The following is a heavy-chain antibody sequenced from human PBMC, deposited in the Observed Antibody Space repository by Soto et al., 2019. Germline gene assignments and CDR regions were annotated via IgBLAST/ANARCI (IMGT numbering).Heavy chain of an antibody. CDR3: AKGGGVGVAGSAAFDM. Sequence: QLHLVQSGAVVKKPGASVTVSCSASGYPVTAYYMHWVRQAPGRGLEWMGGINPATGAAKYTQTLPGSGTMTSDTSSTTVSMKLTVLTSKETAVFYCAKGGGVGVAGSAAFDMWRQGTFVNASS. CDR2: INPATGAA. J-gene: IGHJ3*02. CDR1: GYPVTAYY. V-gene: IGHV1-2*02. D-gene: IGHD3-3*01.